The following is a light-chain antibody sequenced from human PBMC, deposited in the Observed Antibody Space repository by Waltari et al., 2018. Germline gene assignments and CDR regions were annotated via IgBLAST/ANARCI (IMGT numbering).Light chain of an antibody. CDR2: EVR. J-gene: IGLJ1*01. Sequence: QSALTQPASMSGSPGQSITISCTGTSTDLGPYNVVSLYQHHPGKAPKLIIYEVRKRPSGISDRFSGSMSGSTASLTISRLQAEDEAEYYCCSFAGNSYVFGTGTKVTVL. V-gene: IGLV2-23*02. CDR3: CSFAGNSYV. CDR1: STDLGPYNV.